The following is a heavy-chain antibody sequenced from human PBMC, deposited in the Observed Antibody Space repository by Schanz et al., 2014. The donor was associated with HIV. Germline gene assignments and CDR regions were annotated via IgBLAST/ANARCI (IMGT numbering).Heavy chain of an antibody. Sequence: QVQLVQSGAEVKKPGSSVKVSCKASGGSFSSYAINWVRQAPGQGLEWMGTIIPIFATADSAQKFQGRLTITADDSTSTAYMELSSLRSEDSAVYYCARTDYDILTGYSLGYYGMDVWGQGTTVTVSS. CDR2: IIPIFATA. CDR3: ARTDYDILTGYSLGYYGMDV. CDR1: GGSFSSYA. V-gene: IGHV1-69*18. J-gene: IGHJ6*02. D-gene: IGHD3-9*01.